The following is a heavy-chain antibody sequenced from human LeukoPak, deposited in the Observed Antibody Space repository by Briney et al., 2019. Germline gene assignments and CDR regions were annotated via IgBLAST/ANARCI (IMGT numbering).Heavy chain of an antibody. CDR2: IYYSGST. Sequence: SETLSLTCTVSGGSISSYYWSWIRQPPGKGLEWIGYIYYSGSTNYNPSLKSRVTISVDTSKNQFSLKLSSVTAADTAVYYCARYLRTSEAGVDPWGQGTLVTVSS. CDR3: ARYLRTSEAGVDP. CDR1: GGSISSYY. D-gene: IGHD6-13*01. J-gene: IGHJ5*02. V-gene: IGHV4-59*01.